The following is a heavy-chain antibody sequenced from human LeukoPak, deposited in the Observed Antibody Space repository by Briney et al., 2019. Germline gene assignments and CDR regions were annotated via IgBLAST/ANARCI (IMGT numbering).Heavy chain of an antibody. J-gene: IGHJ3*02. D-gene: IGHD3-3*01. Sequence: GGSLRLSCAASGFTVSTKYMSWVRQAPGKGLEWVSLIYSVGSTYYADSVKGRITISRDNSKNTLYLQMNSLRAEDTAVYYCASYYLEWLFGWAFDIWGQGTMVTVFS. CDR2: IYSVGST. V-gene: IGHV3-66*02. CDR3: ASYYLEWLFGWAFDI. CDR1: GFTVSTKY.